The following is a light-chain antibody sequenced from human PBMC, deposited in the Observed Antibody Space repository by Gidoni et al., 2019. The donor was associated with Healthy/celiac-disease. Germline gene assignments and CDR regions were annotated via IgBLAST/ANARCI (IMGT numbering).Light chain of an antibody. CDR1: QRVSSSY. Sequence: EIVLTQSPGTLSLSPGERATLSCRASQRVSSSYLAWYQQKPGQAPRLLIYGASSRATGIPDRFSGCGSGTDFTLTISRLEPEDFAVYYCQQYGSSPMTFGQGTKVEIK. V-gene: IGKV3-20*01. CDR2: GAS. CDR3: QQYGSSPMT. J-gene: IGKJ1*01.